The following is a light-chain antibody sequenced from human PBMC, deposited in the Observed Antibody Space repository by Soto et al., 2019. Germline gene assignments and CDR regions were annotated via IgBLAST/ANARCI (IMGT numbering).Light chain of an antibody. CDR1: QSLVYSDGNTF. V-gene: IGKV2-30*01. CDR2: KVC. CDR3: MQGTHWPRT. Sequence: DVVMTQSPLSLPVTLGQPASISCRSSQSLVYSDGNTFLNWLQQRPGHSPRRLIDKVCNRDSGAPDSFSGSGSGNDFTLQISRVEAEDVVVYYCMQGTHWPRTFGQGTKVEI. J-gene: IGKJ1*01.